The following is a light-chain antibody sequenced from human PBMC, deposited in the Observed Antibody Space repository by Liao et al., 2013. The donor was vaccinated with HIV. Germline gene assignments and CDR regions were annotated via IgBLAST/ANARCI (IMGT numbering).Light chain of an antibody. J-gene: IGLJ1*01. CDR2: KDS. Sequence: SYELTQAPSVSVSPGQTARITCSGDALPKQYAYWYQQKPGQAPVLVIYKDSERPSGIPERFSGSSSGTTATLTISGAQVEDEADYYCYSAADNNMRVFGTGTKVTVL. V-gene: IGLV3-25*02. CDR3: YSAADNNMRV. CDR1: ALPKQY.